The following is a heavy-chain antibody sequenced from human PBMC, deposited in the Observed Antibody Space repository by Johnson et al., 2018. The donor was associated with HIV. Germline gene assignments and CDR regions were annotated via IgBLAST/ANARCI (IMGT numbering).Heavy chain of an antibody. V-gene: IGHV3-30*02. CDR3: AKSSGDGFYDRGRNAFDI. Sequence: QVQVVESGGGVVQPGGSLRLSCAASGFTFSNYGIHWVRQAPGKGLEWVAFIRYDESNKYYPDSVKGRFTISRDNSKNTLYLQMNSLRAEDTAVYYCAKSSGDGFYDRGRNAFDIWGQGTMVTVSS. CDR2: IRYDESNK. J-gene: IGHJ3*02. D-gene: IGHD3-22*01. CDR1: GFTFSNYG.